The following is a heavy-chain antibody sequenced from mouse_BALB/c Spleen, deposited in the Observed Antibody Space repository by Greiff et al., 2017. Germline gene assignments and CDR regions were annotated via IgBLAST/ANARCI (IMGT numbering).Heavy chain of an antibody. CDR1: GFTFTDYY. Sequence: VQLKQSGGGLVQPGGSLRLSCATSGFTFTDYYMSWVRQPPGKALEWLGFIRNKANGYTTEYSASVKGRFTISRDNSQSILYLQMNTLRAEDSATYYCARDGNLDYWGQGTTLTVAS. CDR3: ARDGNLDY. D-gene: IGHD2-1*01. CDR2: IRNKANGYTT. J-gene: IGHJ2*01. V-gene: IGHV7-3*02.